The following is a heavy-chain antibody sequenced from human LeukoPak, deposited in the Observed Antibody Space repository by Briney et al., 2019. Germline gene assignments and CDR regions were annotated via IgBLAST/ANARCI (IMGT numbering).Heavy chain of an antibody. J-gene: IGHJ6*02. CDR1: GFTVNSNY. V-gene: IGHV3-66*01. CDR3: AKGIRYCSGGSCFNYYYYGMDV. Sequence: GGSLRLSCAASGFTVNSNYMTWVRQAPGKGLEWVSVISGGGSTFYADSVKDRFTISRDSSKNTLFLQMNSLRAEDTAVYYCAKGIRYCSGGSCFNYYYYGMDVWGQGTTVTVSS. D-gene: IGHD2-15*01. CDR2: ISGGGST.